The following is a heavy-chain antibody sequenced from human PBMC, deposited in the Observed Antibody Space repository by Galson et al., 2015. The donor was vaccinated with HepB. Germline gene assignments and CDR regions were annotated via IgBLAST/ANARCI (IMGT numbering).Heavy chain of an antibody. J-gene: IGHJ4*02. CDR3: ASLDGYCSGGSCFDY. Sequence: SVKVSCKASGYTFTGYYMHWVRQAPGQGLEWMGRINPNSGGTNYAQKFQGRVTMTRDTSISTAYMELSRLRSDDTAVYYCASLDGYCSGGSCFDYWGQGTLVTVSS. CDR1: GYTFTGYY. V-gene: IGHV1-2*06. CDR2: INPNSGGT. D-gene: IGHD2-15*01.